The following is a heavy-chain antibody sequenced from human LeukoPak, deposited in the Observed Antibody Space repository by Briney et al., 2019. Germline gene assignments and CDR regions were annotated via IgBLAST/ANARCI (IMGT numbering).Heavy chain of an antibody. CDR2: ISAYNGNT. D-gene: IGHD5-18*01. CDR3: ARVDTAMDRVDYFDY. CDR1: GYTLTSYG. J-gene: IGHJ4*02. V-gene: IGHV1-18*01. Sequence: ASVKVSCKASGYTLTSYGISWVRQAPGQGLEWMGWISAYNGNTNYAQKLQGRVTMTTDTSTGTAYMELRSLRSDDTAVYYCARVDTAMDRVDYFDYWGQGTLVTVSS.